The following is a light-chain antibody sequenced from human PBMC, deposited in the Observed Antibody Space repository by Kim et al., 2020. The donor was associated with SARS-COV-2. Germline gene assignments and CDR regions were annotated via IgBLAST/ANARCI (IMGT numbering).Light chain of an antibody. CDR3: SSYTRSSTLP. V-gene: IGLV2-14*03. J-gene: IGLJ1*01. CDR1: SSDVGGYNF. Sequence: QSALTQPASVSGSPGQSITISCTGTSSDVGGYNFVSWYQQHPGKAPKLMIYDVTNRPSGVSNRFSGSKSGNTASLTISGLQAEDEADYYCSSYTRSSTLPFGTGTKVTVL. CDR2: DVT.